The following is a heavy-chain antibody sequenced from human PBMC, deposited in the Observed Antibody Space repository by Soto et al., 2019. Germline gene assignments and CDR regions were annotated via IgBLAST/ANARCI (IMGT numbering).Heavy chain of an antibody. Sequence: ASVKVSCKASGYTFTSYGISWVRQAPGQGLEWIGWISAYNGNTNYAQKLQGRVTMTTDTSTSTAYMELRSLRSDDTAVYYCASDRLPYYYDSGGYYYGGQGTLFTVSS. J-gene: IGHJ4*02. CDR3: ASDRLPYYYDSGGYYY. CDR1: GYTFTSYG. V-gene: IGHV1-18*01. D-gene: IGHD3-22*01. CDR2: ISAYNGNT.